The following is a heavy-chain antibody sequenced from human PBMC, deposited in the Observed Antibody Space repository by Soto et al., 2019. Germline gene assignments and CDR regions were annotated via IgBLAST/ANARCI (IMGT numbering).Heavy chain of an antibody. CDR3: AKTLYSNYAGDACDI. CDR2: ISVSVGST. J-gene: IGHJ3*02. V-gene: IGHV3-23*01. D-gene: IGHD4-4*01. Sequence: PWGSLRLSCAASGFTFSSYAMSWVRQAPGKGLEWVSAISVSVGSTYYADSVKGRFTISRDNSKNTLYLQMNSLRAEDTAVYYCAKTLYSNYAGDACDIWGKGKMVTVS. CDR1: GFTFSSYA.